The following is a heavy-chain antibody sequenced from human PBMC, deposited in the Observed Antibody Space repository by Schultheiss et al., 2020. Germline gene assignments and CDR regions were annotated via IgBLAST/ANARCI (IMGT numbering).Heavy chain of an antibody. Sequence: GGSLRLSCAASGFTFSSYSMNWVRQAPGKGLEWVSSISSSSSYIYYADSVKGRFTISRDNAKNSLYLQVNSLRAEDTAIYYCAKDYTVGAETVYYFDSWGQGTLVTVSS. CDR1: GFTFSSYS. J-gene: IGHJ4*02. CDR2: ISSSSSYI. V-gene: IGHV3-21*04. D-gene: IGHD1-26*01. CDR3: AKDYTVGAETVYYFDS.